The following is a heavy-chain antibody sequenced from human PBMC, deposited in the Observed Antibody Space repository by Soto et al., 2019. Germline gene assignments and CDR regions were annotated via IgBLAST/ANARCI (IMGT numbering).Heavy chain of an antibody. Sequence: GGSLRLSCAASGFTFSSYSMNWVRQAPGKGLEWVSSISSSSSYIYYADSVKGRFTISRDNAKNSLYLQMNSLRAEDTAVYYCAKETRFGELFPFQHWGQGTLVTVSS. V-gene: IGHV3-21*04. CDR3: AKETRFGELFPFQH. D-gene: IGHD3-10*01. J-gene: IGHJ1*01. CDR2: ISSSSSYI. CDR1: GFTFSSYS.